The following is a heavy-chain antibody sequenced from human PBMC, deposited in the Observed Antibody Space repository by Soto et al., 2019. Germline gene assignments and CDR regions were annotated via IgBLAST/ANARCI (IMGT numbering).Heavy chain of an antibody. CDR2: FKGGGSTK. Sequence: PGGSLRLSCAASGFTFSNYWMSWVRQAPGKGLEWVASFKGGGSTKYYVDSVKGRFTISRDNAKNSLYLQMNSLRAEDTAVYYGARDVGLTKYLDYWG. CDR1: GFTFSNYW. V-gene: IGHV3-7*01. CDR3: ARDVGLTKYLDY. J-gene: IGHJ4*01.